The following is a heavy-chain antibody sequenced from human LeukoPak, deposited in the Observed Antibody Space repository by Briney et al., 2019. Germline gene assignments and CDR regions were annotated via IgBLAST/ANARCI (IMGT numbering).Heavy chain of an antibody. V-gene: IGHV4-39*01. Sequence: SETLSLTCTVSGGSISSSSYYWGWIRQPPGKGLEWIGSIYYSGSTYYNPSLKSRVTISVDTSKTQFSLKLSSVTAADTAVYYCASYPDYYDFKTYDYGGQGTLVTVTA. J-gene: IGHJ4*02. D-gene: IGHD3-3*01. CDR2: IYYSGST. CDR3: ASYPDYYDFKTYDY. CDR1: GGSISSSSYY.